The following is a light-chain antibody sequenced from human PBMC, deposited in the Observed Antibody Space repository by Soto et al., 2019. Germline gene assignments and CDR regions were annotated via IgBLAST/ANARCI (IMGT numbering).Light chain of an antibody. CDR3: QQSFSPLWT. CDR2: AAS. V-gene: IGKV1-39*01. Sequence: DIQMTQSPSSLSASVGDRVTITCRASQSISNYLNWYQQKPGEAPKLLIYAASSMQSGVPSRFSGSGSETDFTLTISSLQPDDSATYYCQQSFSPLWTFGQETKVEV. CDR1: QSISNY. J-gene: IGKJ1*01.